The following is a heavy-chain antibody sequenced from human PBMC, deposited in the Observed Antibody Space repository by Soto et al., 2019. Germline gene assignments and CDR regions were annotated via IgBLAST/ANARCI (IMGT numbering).Heavy chain of an antibody. V-gene: IGHV1-18*01. J-gene: IGHJ4*02. Sequence: ASVKVSCKASGYTFTSYGISWVRQAPGQGLEWMGWISAYNGNTNYAQKLQGRVTMTTDTSTSTAYMELSRLRSDDTAVYYCANGIAVAGTRDYWGQGTLVTVSS. CDR3: ANGIAVAGTRDY. D-gene: IGHD6-19*01. CDR1: GYTFTSYG. CDR2: ISAYNGNT.